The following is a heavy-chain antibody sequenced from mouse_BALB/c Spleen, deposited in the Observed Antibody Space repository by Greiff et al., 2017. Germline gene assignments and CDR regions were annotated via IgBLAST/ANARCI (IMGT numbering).Heavy chain of an antibody. V-gene: IGHV1-82*01. J-gene: IGHJ4*01. CDR2: IYPGDGDT. Sequence: QVQLQQSGPELVKPGASVKISCKASGYAFSSSWMNWVKQRPGQGLEWIGRIYPGDGDTNYNGKFKGKATLTADKSSSTAYMQLSSLTSVDSAVYFCAPLLDYGLYYAMDYWGQGTSVTVSS. D-gene: IGHD1-2*01. CDR1: GYAFSSSW. CDR3: APLLDYGLYYAMDY.